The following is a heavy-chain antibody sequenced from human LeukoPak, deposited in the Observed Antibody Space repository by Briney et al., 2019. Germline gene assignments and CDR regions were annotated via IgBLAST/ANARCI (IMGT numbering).Heavy chain of an antibody. Sequence: SETLSLTCAVYGGSFSGYYWSWIRQPPGKGLEWIGEINHSGSTNYNPSLKGRVTISVDTSKNQFSLKLSSVTAADTAVYYCARALTMPTHWGQGTLVTVSS. CDR1: GGSFSGYY. D-gene: IGHD2-2*01. V-gene: IGHV4-34*01. CDR3: ARALTMPTH. CDR2: INHSGST. J-gene: IGHJ4*02.